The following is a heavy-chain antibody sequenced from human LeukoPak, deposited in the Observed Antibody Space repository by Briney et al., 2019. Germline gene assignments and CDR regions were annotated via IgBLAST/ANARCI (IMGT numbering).Heavy chain of an antibody. V-gene: IGHV3-74*01. D-gene: IGHD1-26*01. CDR2: INSDGSST. Sequence: GGSLRLSCAASGFTFSSYWMHWVRQAPGKGLVWVSRINSDGSSTSYADSVKGRFTISRDNAKNSLYLQMNSLRAEDTALYYCAKDMGWELPAKYYFDYWGQGTLVTVSS. CDR1: GFTFSSYW. J-gene: IGHJ4*02. CDR3: AKDMGWELPAKYYFDY.